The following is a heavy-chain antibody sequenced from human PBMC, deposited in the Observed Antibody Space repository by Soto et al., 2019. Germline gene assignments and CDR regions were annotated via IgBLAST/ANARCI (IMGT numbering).Heavy chain of an antibody. CDR1: GFTFSRYG. V-gene: IGHV3-33*07. CDR2: IWYDGSNK. Sequence: GALGLPWEGSGFTFSRYGMDWVRQAPGKGLEWVAVIWYDGSNKYYADPVKGRFTISRDNSKNTLYLQMNSLRAEDTAVYYCARGVDCSSTSCYAFDIWGQGTMVTVSS. J-gene: IGHJ3*02. CDR3: ARGVDCSSTSCYAFDI. D-gene: IGHD2-2*01.